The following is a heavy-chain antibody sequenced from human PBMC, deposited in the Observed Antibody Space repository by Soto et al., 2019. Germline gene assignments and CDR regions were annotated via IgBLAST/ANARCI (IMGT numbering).Heavy chain of an antibody. D-gene: IGHD1-26*01. CDR1: GYTLTSYG. Sequence: ASVKVSCKASGYTLTSYGISWVRQAPGQGLEWMGWISAYNGNTNYAQKFQERVTITRDMSTSTAYMELSSLRSEDTAVYYCAAVIVGATLDAFDIWGQGTMVTVSS. V-gene: IGHV1-18*01. CDR2: ISAYNGNT. J-gene: IGHJ3*02. CDR3: AAVIVGATLDAFDI.